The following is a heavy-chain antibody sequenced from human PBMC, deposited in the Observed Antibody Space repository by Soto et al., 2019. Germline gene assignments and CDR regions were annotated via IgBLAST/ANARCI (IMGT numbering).Heavy chain of an antibody. J-gene: IGHJ3*02. D-gene: IGHD2-2*01. CDR2: INTDGGIT. CDR1: GFTFSSHW. V-gene: IGHV3-74*01. CDR3: TREAGYCSRTSCYRRAFDS. Sequence: EVQLVESGGDLVQPGGYLRLSCAASGFTFSSHWMHWVRRVPGKGLVWVSHINTDGGITGYADSVKGRFTISRDNAKNTLDLQMNGLRVEDTSVYYGTREAGYCSRTSCYRRAFDSWGQGTMVTVSS.